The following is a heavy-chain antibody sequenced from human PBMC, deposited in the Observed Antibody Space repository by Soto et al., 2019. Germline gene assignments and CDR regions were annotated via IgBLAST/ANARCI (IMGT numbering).Heavy chain of an antibody. CDR2: ISAYNGNT. D-gene: IGHD1-26*01. CDR3: ARDLGGSYYAPVDY. Sequence: QVQLVQSGAEVKKPGASVKVSCKASGYTFTSYGISWVRQAPGQGLEWMGWISAYNGNTKYAQKLQGRVTTTTDRSTSTAYMELRSLISDETAVYYCARDLGGSYYAPVDYWGQGTLVTVSS. V-gene: IGHV1-18*01. CDR1: GYTFTSYG. J-gene: IGHJ4*02.